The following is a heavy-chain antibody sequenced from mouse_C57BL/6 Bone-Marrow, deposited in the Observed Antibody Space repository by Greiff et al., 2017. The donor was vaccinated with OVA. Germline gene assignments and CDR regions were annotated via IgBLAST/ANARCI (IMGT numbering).Heavy chain of an antibody. CDR2: IYPRSGNT. D-gene: IGHD1-1*01. J-gene: IGHJ1*03. CDR1: GYTFTSYG. V-gene: IGHV1-81*01. Sequence: LVESGAELARPGASVKLSCKASGYTFTSYGISWVKQRTGQGLEWIGEIYPRSGNTYYNEKFKGKATLTADTSSSTAYMELRSLTSEDSAVYFSARSDCGSSWYFDVWGTGTTVTVSS. CDR3: ARSDCGSSWYFDV.